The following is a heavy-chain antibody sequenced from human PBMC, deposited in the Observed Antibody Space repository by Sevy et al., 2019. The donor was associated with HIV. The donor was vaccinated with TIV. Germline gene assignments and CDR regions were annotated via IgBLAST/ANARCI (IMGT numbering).Heavy chain of an antibody. D-gene: IGHD1-26*01. CDR2: IYTSGST. CDR1: GGSISSYY. Sequence: SETLSLTCTVSGGSISSYYWSWIRQPAGKGLERIGRIYTSGSTNYNPSLKSRVTMSVDTSKNQFSLKLSSVTAADTAVYYCARDRGYSGSYHPTWYYYGMDVWGQGTTVTVSS. CDR3: ARDRGYSGSYHPTWYYYGMDV. J-gene: IGHJ6*02. V-gene: IGHV4-4*07.